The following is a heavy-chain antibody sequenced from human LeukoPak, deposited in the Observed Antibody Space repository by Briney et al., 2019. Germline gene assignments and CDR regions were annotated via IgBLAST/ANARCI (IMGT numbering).Heavy chain of an antibody. V-gene: IGHV3-7*01. D-gene: IGHD6-13*01. CDR3: ARDHGSSDAFDI. J-gene: IGHJ3*02. CDR1: GFTFSNYW. CDR2: IKQDGSEK. Sequence: GGSLRLSCAASGFTFSNYWMSWVRQAPGKGLEWVVNIKQDGSEKYYVDSGKGRFTISRDNGKNSLYLQMNSLRAEDTAVYYCARDHGSSDAFDIWGQGTMVTVSS.